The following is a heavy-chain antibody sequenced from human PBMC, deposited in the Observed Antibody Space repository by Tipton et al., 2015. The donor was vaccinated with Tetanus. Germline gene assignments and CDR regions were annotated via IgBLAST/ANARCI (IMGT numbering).Heavy chain of an antibody. CDR3: ARTLH. J-gene: IGHJ4*02. Sequence: QVQLVQSGGGVVQPGRSLRLSCAASGFTFSSYGMHWVRQAPGKGLEWVAVISYDGSNKYYADSVKGRFTISRDNSKSTLYLQMNSLRAEDTAVYYCARTLHWGQGTLVTVSS. CDR2: ISYDGSNK. V-gene: IGHV3-30*03. CDR1: GFTFSSYG.